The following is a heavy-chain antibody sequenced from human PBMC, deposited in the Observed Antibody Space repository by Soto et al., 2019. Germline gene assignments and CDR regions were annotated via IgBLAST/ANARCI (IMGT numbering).Heavy chain of an antibody. J-gene: IGHJ5*02. CDR1: GFTFSSYE. D-gene: IGHD3-22*01. CDR2: ISSSGSTI. Sequence: EVQLVESGGGLVQPGGSLRLSCAASGFTFSSYEMNWVRQAPGKGLEWVSYISSSGSTIYYADSVKGRFTISRDNAKNSLYLQMNSLRAEDTAVYYCARGKSLYYYDSSGYQEGWFDPWGQGTLVTVSS. V-gene: IGHV3-48*03. CDR3: ARGKSLYYYDSSGYQEGWFDP.